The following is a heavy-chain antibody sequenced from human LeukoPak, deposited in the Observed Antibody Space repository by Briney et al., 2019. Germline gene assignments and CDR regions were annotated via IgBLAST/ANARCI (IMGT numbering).Heavy chain of an antibody. CDR2: INPNSGDT. V-gene: IGHV1-2*02. D-gene: IGHD3-22*01. J-gene: IGHJ4*02. CDR1: TFTVHN. Sequence: ASVTVSCKHTFTVHNIHWVRQAPGPGLEGVGWINPNSGDTRYAQKFQGRVTMTRDTSISTAYMDLSRLTSDDAALYYCVVSVQAAAIPAFDCWGQGTQVTVSP. CDR3: VVSVQAAAIPAFDC.